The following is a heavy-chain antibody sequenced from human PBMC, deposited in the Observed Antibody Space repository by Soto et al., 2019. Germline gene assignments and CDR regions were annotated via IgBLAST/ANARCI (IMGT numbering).Heavy chain of an antibody. J-gene: IGHJ4*02. CDR2: ISSSGSTI. D-gene: IGHD3-22*01. Sequence: GGSLRLSCAASGFTFSSYEMNWVRQAPGKGLEWVSYISSSGSTIYYADSVKGRFTISRDNAKNSLYLQMNSLRAEDTAVYYCARDAYYDSSGYLYWGQGTLVTVYS. V-gene: IGHV3-48*03. CDR1: GFTFSSYE. CDR3: ARDAYYDSSGYLY.